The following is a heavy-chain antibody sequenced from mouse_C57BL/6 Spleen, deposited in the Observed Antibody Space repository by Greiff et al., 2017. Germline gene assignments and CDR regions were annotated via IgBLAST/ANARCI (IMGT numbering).Heavy chain of an antibody. CDR3: ALDSSGPYYYAMDY. J-gene: IGHJ4*01. CDR1: GYAFSSSW. CDR2: IYPGDGDT. V-gene: IGHV1-82*01. Sequence: VQLQESGPELVKPGASVKISCKASGYAFSSSWMNWVKQRPGKGLEWIGRIYPGDGDTNYNGKFKGKATLTADKSSSTAYMQLSSLTSEDSAVYFCALDSSGPYYYAMDYWGQGTSVTVSS. D-gene: IGHD3-2*02.